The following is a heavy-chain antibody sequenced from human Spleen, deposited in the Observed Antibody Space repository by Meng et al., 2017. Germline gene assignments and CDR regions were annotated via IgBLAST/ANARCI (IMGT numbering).Heavy chain of an antibody. J-gene: IGHJ4*02. V-gene: IGHV4-34*01. CDR3: ARSQGPYSGYDLNY. D-gene: IGHD5-12*01. CDR1: GGPFSGYF. Sequence: QVQLKQWGAGWLDASETLSLTCVVSGGPFSGYFWSWIRQPPGKGLEWIGEINHSGSTSYNPSLKSRVTISVDTSKNHFYLKLSSVTAADTAVYYCARSQGPYSGYDLNYWGQGSLVTVSS. CDR2: INHSGST.